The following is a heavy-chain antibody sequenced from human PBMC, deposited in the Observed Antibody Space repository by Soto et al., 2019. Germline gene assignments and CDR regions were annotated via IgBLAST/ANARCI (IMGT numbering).Heavy chain of an antibody. V-gene: IGHV3-30-3*01. J-gene: IGHJ6*02. CDR1: GFTFSSYA. Sequence: QVQLVESGGGVVQPGRSLRLSCAASGFTFSSYAMHWVRQAPGKGLEWVAVISYDGSNKYYADSVKGRFTISRDNSKNTLYLQMNSLRAEDTAVYYCARERGNWNYEPRHRGMDVWGQGTTVTVSS. D-gene: IGHD1-7*01. CDR2: ISYDGSNK. CDR3: ARERGNWNYEPRHRGMDV.